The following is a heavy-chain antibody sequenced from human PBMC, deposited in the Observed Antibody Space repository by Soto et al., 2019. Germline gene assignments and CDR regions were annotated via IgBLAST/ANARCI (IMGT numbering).Heavy chain of an antibody. D-gene: IGHD3-9*01. CDR2: ISPKSGGT. CDR3: ARPPGYISDWYYFDL. J-gene: IGHJ4*02. Sequence: ASVKVSCKASGYTFTGYDIHWVRQGPGQGFEWMGRISPKSGGTNYAQKFEGRVTMTWDTSLKTAYMELSSLISEDTAVYYCARPPGYISDWYYFDLWGQGTLVTVSS. CDR1: GYTFTGYD. V-gene: IGHV1-2*02.